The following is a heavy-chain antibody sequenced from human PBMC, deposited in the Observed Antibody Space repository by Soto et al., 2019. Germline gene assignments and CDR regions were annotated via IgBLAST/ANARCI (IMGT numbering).Heavy chain of an antibody. V-gene: IGHV3-23*01. D-gene: IGHD1-26*01. CDR3: AKSRSRGVLGKGSYDY. CDR2: ISGSGGST. CDR1: GFTFSSYA. Sequence: VGSLRLSCAASGFTFSSYAMSWVRQAPGKGLEWVSAISGSGGSTYYADSVKGRFTISRDNSKNTLYLQMNSLRAEDTAVYYCAKSRSRGVLGKGSYDYWGQGTLVTVSS. J-gene: IGHJ4*02.